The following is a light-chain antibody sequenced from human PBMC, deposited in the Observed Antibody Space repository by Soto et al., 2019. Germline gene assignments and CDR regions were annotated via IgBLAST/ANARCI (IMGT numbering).Light chain of an antibody. J-gene: IGKJ1*01. V-gene: IGKV3-15*01. CDR1: QSVSNK. CDR3: QQYYPWRT. Sequence: IAVTQSPATQSGSPGDRATLSWRASQSVSNKLVWYQQKPGQAPRLLIYAASTRATGIPARFSGSGSATEFTLTISRLQSEDFAIYFCQQYYPWRTFGQGTKVDI. CDR2: AAS.